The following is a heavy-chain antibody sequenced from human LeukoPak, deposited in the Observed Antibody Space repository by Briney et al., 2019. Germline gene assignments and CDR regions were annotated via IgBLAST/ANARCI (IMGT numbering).Heavy chain of an antibody. J-gene: IGHJ4*02. CDR3: TTVTYYYDSSGYFCDY. CDR2: IKSKTDGGTT. CDR1: GFTFSGSA. Sequence: GGSLRLSCAASGFTFSGSAMHWVRQAPGKGLEWVGRIKSKTDGGTTDYAAPVKGRFTISRDDSKNTLYLQMNSLKTEDTAVYYCTTVTYYYDSSGYFCDYWGQGTLVTVSS. V-gene: IGHV3-15*07. D-gene: IGHD3-22*01.